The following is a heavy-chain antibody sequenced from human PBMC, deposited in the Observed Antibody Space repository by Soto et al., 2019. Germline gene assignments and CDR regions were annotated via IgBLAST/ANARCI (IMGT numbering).Heavy chain of an antibody. CDR3: ARGVTAGVDY. CDR1: GYSFTSLD. D-gene: IGHD1-26*01. V-gene: IGHV1-8*01. Sequence: VKVSCKASGYSFTSLDINWVRQTTGQGLEWMGWMQPSSGRTGYAQKFQGRVTMTRDTSINTAYMELSSLTSDDTAFYYCARGVTAGVDYWGQGTLVTVSS. CDR2: MQPSSGRT. J-gene: IGHJ4*02.